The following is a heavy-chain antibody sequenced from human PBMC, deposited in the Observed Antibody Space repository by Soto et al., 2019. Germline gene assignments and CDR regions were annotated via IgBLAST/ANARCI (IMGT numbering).Heavy chain of an antibody. CDR2: IKQDGSEK. D-gene: IGHD2-15*01. V-gene: IGHV3-7*01. Sequence: GGSLRLSCAASGFTFSSYWMSWVRQAPGKGLEWVANIKQDGSEKYYVDSVKGRFTISRDNSKNTLYLQMNSLRAEDTAVYYCAKGLNYCSGGSCYPDAFDIWGQGTMVTVSS. CDR3: AKGLNYCSGGSCYPDAFDI. CDR1: GFTFSSYW. J-gene: IGHJ3*02.